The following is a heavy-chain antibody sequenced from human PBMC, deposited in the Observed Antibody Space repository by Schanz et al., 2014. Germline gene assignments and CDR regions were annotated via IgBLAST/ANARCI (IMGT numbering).Heavy chain of an antibody. CDR3: AKDSRGSSFDMDV. CDR2: IDRDGGHT. D-gene: IGHD1-26*01. V-gene: IGHV3-43*02. CDR1: GFTFSRYW. J-gene: IGHJ6*02. Sequence: EVQLVESGGELIQPGGSLRLSCEASGFTFSRYWMHWVRQAPGKGLEWVSLIDRDGGHTYYADSVKGRFTISRDNSKNSLYLQMNSLRTEDTALYYCAKDSRGSSFDMDVWGQGTTVTVSS.